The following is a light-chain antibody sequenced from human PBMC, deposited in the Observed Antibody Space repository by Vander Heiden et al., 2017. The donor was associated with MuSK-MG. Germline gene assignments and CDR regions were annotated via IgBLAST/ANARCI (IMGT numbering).Light chain of an antibody. CDR1: NLGGHS. CDR3: EGCDSSGGDWGV. V-gene: IGLV3-21*02. J-gene: IGLJ2*01. CDR2: EDR. Sequence: SHVLTPPPSVSVAPGQTASILCGGDNLGGHSGQWYHQKPGQAPVGIVYEDRDRPSGIPERVSASNSGNTATRTINSVEAGDEDDDDCEGCDSSGGDWGVFGGGTKLTVL.